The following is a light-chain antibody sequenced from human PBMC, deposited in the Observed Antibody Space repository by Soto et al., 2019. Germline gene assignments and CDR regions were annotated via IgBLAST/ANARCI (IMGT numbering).Light chain of an antibody. V-gene: IGKV1-9*01. CDR1: QGISSN. CDR3: QQYYSYPSIT. CDR2: AAS. Sequence: DIQLTQSPSFLSASVGDRVTINFRASQGISSNLAWYQQKPGKAPKLLIYAASTLQSGVPSRFSGSGSGTDFTLTISCPQSEDFATYYCQQYYSYPSITFGQGTRLENK. J-gene: IGKJ5*01.